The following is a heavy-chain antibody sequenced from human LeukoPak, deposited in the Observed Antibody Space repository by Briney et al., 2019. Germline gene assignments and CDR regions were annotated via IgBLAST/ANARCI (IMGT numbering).Heavy chain of an antibody. CDR3: ARGGTMVRGVITGDYFDY. CDR1: GGTFTIYA. J-gene: IGHJ4*02. CDR2: IIPIFGTA. D-gene: IGHD3-10*01. V-gene: IGHV1-69*01. Sequence: GSSVKVSCTASGGTFTIYAISWVRQAPGQGLEWMGGIIPIFGTANYAQKFQGRVTITADESTSTAYMELSSLRSEDAAVYYCARGGTMVRGVITGDYFDYWGQGTLVTVSS.